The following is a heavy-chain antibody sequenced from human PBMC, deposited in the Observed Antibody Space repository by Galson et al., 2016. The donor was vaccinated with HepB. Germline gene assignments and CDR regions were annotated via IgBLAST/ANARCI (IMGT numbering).Heavy chain of an antibody. V-gene: IGHV3-7*01. Sequence: SLRLSCAASGFTFSNYWMSWVRQGPGKGLEWVGHIKDDGSEKNYVESVKGRFTISRDNAKNSLYLQMNSLRVEDTAVYYRTRDFGYSNYDWGQGTLVTVSS. CDR3: TRDFGYSNYD. J-gene: IGHJ4*02. CDR2: IKDDGSEK. D-gene: IGHD6-13*01. CDR1: GFTFSNYW.